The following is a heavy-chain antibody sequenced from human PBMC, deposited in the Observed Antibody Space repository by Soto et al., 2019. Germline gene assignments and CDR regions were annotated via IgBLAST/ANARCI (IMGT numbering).Heavy chain of an antibody. CDR2: MNPNSGNT. J-gene: IGHJ5*02. D-gene: IGHD5-12*01. CDR1: GYTFTSYD. Sequence: ASVKVSCKASGYTFTSYDINWVRQATGQGLEWMGWMNPNSGNTGYAQKFQGRVTMTRNTSISTAYMELSSLRSEDTAVYYCARGGYSGYDLWVWFDPWGQGTLVTVSS. CDR3: ARGGYSGYDLWVWFDP. V-gene: IGHV1-8*01.